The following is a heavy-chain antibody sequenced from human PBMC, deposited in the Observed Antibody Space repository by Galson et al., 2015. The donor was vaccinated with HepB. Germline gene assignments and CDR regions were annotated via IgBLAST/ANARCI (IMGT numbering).Heavy chain of an antibody. CDR1: GFTFSSYA. D-gene: IGHD3-16*02. Sequence: SLRLSCAASGFTFSSYAMHWVRQAPGKGLEWVAVISYDGSNKYYADSVKGRFTISRDNSKNTLYLQMNSLRAEDTAVYYCAREGVWGSYRGYFDYWGQGTLVTVSS. CDR2: ISYDGSNK. V-gene: IGHV3-30*04. CDR3: AREGVWGSYRGYFDY. J-gene: IGHJ4*02.